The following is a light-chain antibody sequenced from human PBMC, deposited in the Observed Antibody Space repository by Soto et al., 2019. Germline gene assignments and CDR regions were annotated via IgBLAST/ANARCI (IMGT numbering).Light chain of an antibody. CDR2: EVN. CDR1: SSDFASYNF. Sequence: QSVLTQPASVSGSPGQSITISCAGTSSDFASYNFVSWYQHYPGKAPKLIIYEVNSRPSGVSNRFSGSKSGNTASLTISGLQAEDEADYYCSSYTTTSTLIIFGGGTKLTVL. V-gene: IGLV2-14*01. CDR3: SSYTTTSTLII. J-gene: IGLJ2*01.